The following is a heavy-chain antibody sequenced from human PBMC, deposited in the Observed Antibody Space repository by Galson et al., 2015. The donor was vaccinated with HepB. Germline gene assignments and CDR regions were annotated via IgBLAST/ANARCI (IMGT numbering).Heavy chain of an antibody. CDR3: AKDIAYRIVGATKSGDFDY. D-gene: IGHD1-26*01. CDR1: GFTFSSYA. Sequence: SLRLACTASGFTFSSYAMSWVRQAPGKGLEWVSAISGSGGSTYYADSVKGRFTISRDNSKNTLYLQMNSLRAEDTAVYYCAKDIAYRIVGATKSGDFDYWGQGTLVTVSS. CDR2: ISGSGGST. V-gene: IGHV3-23*01. J-gene: IGHJ4*02.